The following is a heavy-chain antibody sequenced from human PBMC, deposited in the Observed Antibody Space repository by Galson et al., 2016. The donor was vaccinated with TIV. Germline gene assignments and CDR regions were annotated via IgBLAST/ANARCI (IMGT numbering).Heavy chain of an antibody. D-gene: IGHD4-17*01. CDR3: IREGSTVTMHHYFGMDV. V-gene: IGHV6-1*01. CDR1: GDSVSGNTAA. Sequence: CAISGDSVSGNTAAWNWVRQSPSRGLEWLGRTHYTSKWNTDYAVSVKGRIIIRPDTSKNQFSLKLSSVTAADTAVYYCIREGSTVTMHHYFGMDVWGQGTSVTVSS. J-gene: IGHJ6*02. CDR2: THYTSKWNT.